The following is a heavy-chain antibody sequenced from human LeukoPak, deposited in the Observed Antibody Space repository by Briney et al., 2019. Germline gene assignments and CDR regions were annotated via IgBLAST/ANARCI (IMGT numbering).Heavy chain of an antibody. CDR3: ARAPENYGSGSYYRTPNWFDP. CDR1: GYTFTGYY. J-gene: IGHJ5*02. CDR2: INPNSGGT. Sequence: ASVKVSCKASGYTFTGYYMHWVRQAPGQGLEWMGWINPNSGGTNYAQKFQGRVTMTRDTSTSTAYMELSRLRSDDTAVYYCARAPENYGSGSYYRTPNWFDPWGQGTLVTVSS. D-gene: IGHD3-10*01. V-gene: IGHV1-2*02.